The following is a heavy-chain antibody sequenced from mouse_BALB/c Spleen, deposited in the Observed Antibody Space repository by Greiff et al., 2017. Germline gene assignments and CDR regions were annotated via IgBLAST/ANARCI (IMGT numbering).Heavy chain of an antibody. CDR2: ISSGSSTI. Sequence: EVKVVESGGGLVQPGGSRKLSCAASGFTFSSFGMHWVRQAPEKGLEWVAYISSGSSTIYYADTVKGRFTISRDNPKNTLFLQMTSLRSEDTAMYYCARRNTTATRGHFDYWGQGTTLTVSS. D-gene: IGHD1-2*01. CDR3: ARRNTTATRGHFDY. V-gene: IGHV5-17*02. J-gene: IGHJ2*01. CDR1: GFTFSSFG.